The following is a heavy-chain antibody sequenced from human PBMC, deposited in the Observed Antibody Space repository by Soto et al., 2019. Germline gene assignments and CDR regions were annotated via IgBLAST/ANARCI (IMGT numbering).Heavy chain of an antibody. CDR3: ARGAFVAAKSYGMDV. CDR2: INPSGGST. CDR1: GYTXTSYY. Sequence: GASVKVXCKASGYTXTSYYMHWVRQAPGQGLEWMGIINPSGGSTSYAQKFQGRVTMTRDTSTSTVYMELSSLRSEDTAVYYCARGAFVAAKSYGMDVWGQGTTVTVSS. D-gene: IGHD2-15*01. V-gene: IGHV1-46*01. J-gene: IGHJ6*02.